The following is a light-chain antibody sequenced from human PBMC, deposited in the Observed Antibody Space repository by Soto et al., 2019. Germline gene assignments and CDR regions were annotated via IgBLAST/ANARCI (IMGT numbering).Light chain of an antibody. CDR1: QVISSGY. V-gene: IGKV1-9*01. Sequence: DIPLTQSPSFLSASVGDRVTITCRASQVISSGYLAWYQQKPGTAPKLLIYATSTLQSGVSSRFSGSGSGTEFTLTISSLQPEDCATYYCQQLISYPVTFGGGTKVEIK. J-gene: IGKJ4*01. CDR2: ATS. CDR3: QQLISYPVT.